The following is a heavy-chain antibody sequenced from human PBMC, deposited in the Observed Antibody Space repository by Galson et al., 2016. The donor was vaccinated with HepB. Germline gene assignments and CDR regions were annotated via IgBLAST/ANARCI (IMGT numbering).Heavy chain of an antibody. CDR3: VNRAEYSGRDNGFQY. V-gene: IGHV3-23*01. D-gene: IGHD5-12*01. CDR2: ISHDSGSE. Sequence: SLRPSCAGSGFTFSTYAMSWVRQAPGKGLEWVSGISHDSGSEFYGDSVKGRFTIYRDNSKNTVYLELNSLTAEDTAIYYCVNRAEYSGRDNGFQYWGRGTLVTVSS. CDR1: GFTFSTYA. J-gene: IGHJ4*02.